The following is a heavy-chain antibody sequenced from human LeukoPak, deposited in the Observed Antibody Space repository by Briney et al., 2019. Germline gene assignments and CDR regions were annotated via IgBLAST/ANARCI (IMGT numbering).Heavy chain of an antibody. CDR2: ISSSSSYI. V-gene: IGHV3-21*01. CDR1: GFTFSSYS. D-gene: IGHD2-2*01. J-gene: IGHJ3*02. Sequence: PGGSLRLSCAASGFTFSSYSMNWLRQAPGKGLEWVSSISSSSSYIYYADSVNGRFTISRDNAKNSLYLQMNSLRAEDTAVYYCARVLGYCSSTSCHDAFDIWGQGTMVTVSS. CDR3: ARVLGYCSSTSCHDAFDI.